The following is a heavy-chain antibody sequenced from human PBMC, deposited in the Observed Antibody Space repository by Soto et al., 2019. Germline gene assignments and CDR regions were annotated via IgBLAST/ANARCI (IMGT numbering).Heavy chain of an antibody. CDR1: GGSISSGGYY. CDR3: ARRIAAAGTYYFDY. D-gene: IGHD6-13*01. V-gene: IGHV4-31*03. Sequence: QVQLQESGPGLVKPSQTLSLTCTVSGGSISSGGYYWSWIRQHPGKGLEWIGYIYYSGSTYYNPPLQSRFTISVDTSKNQFSLKLSSVTAADTAVYYCARRIAAAGTYYFDYWGQGTLVTVSS. J-gene: IGHJ4*02. CDR2: IYYSGST.